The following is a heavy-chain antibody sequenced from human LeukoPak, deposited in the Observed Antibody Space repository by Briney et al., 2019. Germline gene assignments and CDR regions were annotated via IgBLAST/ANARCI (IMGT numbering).Heavy chain of an antibody. D-gene: IGHD2-15*01. V-gene: IGHV1-24*01. CDR3: ATSIVVVVAATVYNWFDP. Sequence: ASVKVSCKVSGYTLTELSMHWERQAPGKGLEWMGGFDPEDGETIYAQKFQGRVTMTEDTSTDTAYMELSSLRSEDTAVYYRATSIVVVVAATVYNWFDPWGQGTLVTVSS. CDR2: FDPEDGET. CDR1: GYTLTELS. J-gene: IGHJ5*02.